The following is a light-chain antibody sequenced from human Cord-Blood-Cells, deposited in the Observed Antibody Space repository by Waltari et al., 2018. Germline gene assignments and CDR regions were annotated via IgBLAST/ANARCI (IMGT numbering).Light chain of an antibody. Sequence: QSALTQPRSVSGSPGQSVTISCTGTSSDVGGYTYVSWYLQHPGKAPKLMIYDVSKRPSGVPDRFSGSKSGNTASLTISGLQAEDEADYYCCSYAGSYVVFGGGTKLTVL. CDR2: DVS. CDR3: CSYAGSYVV. CDR1: SSDVGGYTY. V-gene: IGLV2-11*01. J-gene: IGLJ2*01.